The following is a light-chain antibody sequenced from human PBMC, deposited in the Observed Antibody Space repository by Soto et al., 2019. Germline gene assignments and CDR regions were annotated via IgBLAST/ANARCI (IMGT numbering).Light chain of an antibody. CDR1: QSVDTN. Sequence: EVVMTQSPATLSVSPGDRATLSCRASQSVDTNVAWYQQKPGQAPRLLVYGASTRATGIPARFTGFGSGTDFTLTIRGLQSDDVAVYYCQQYYNWPPYTFGQGPKLQIK. CDR2: GAS. CDR3: QQYYNWPPYT. J-gene: IGKJ2*01. V-gene: IGKV3-15*01.